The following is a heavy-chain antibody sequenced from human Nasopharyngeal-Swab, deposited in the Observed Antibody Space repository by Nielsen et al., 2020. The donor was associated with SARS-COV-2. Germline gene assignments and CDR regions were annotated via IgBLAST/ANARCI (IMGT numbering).Heavy chain of an antibody. CDR3: ARQTIYSFGWFDS. D-gene: IGHD3-3*01. CDR1: GFTVSSDN. CDR2: LNWIGGSA. J-gene: IGHJ5*01. V-gene: IGHV3-20*01. Sequence: GGSLRLSCTASGFTVSSDNMSWVRQAPGKGLEWVANLNWIGGSADYSDAVKGRFTISRDNAKNSLYLQMNSLRAEDTAIYHCARQTIYSFGWFDSWGQGNLVTVSS.